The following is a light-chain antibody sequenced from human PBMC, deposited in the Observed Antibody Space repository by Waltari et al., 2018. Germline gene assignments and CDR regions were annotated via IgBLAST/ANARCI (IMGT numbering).Light chain of an antibody. CDR2: EVL. J-gene: IGLJ2*01. CDR1: YSNVGSYDL. Sequence: QSALTQPASVSGSLGQSISISCSGTYSNVGSYDLVSCYHQRPGEAPKLLIYEVLKRPSGISKRFSGSKSGNAASLTISALQPEDEGTYYCCSYASSSPRLIFGGGTELSVL. CDR3: CSYASSSPRLI. V-gene: IGLV2-23*02.